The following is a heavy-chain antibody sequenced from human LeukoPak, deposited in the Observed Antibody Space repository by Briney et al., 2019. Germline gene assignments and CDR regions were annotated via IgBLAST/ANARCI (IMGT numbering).Heavy chain of an antibody. CDR2: IRYDGSNK. CDR1: GFTFSSYG. D-gene: IGHD6-13*01. Sequence: GGSLRLSCAASGFTFSSYGMHWVRQAPGKGLEWVAFIRYDGSNKYYADSVKGRFTISRDNSKNTLYLQMNSLRAEDTAVYYCAKDSSSSSYGYFDYWGQGTLVTVSS. V-gene: IGHV3-30*02. J-gene: IGHJ4*02. CDR3: AKDSSSSSYGYFDY.